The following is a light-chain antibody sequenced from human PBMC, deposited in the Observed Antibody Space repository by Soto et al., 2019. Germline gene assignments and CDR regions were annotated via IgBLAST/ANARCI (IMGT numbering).Light chain of an antibody. CDR2: LNNDGSH. Sequence: QLVLTQSPSASASLGASVKLTCTLSSGHSTYAIAWHQQQPEKGPRYLMKLNNDGSHSKGDGIPDRFSGSSSGAERYLTISSLQSEDEADYYCQTWGTGIHVVFGGVTKVTVL. CDR1: SGHSTYA. CDR3: QTWGTGIHVV. J-gene: IGLJ2*01. V-gene: IGLV4-69*02.